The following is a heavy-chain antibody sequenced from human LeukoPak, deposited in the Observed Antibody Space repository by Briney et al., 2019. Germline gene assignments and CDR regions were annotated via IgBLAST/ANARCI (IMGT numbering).Heavy chain of an antibody. Sequence: ASVKVSCKASGYTFTSYAMNWVRQAPGQGLEWMGWINTNTGNPTYAQGFTGRFVFSLDTSVSTAYLQISSLKAEDSAMYYCARGPLVLGYCSGGSCYIGWFDPWGQGTLVTVSS. J-gene: IGHJ5*02. D-gene: IGHD2-15*01. CDR2: INTNTGNP. CDR1: GYTFTSYA. CDR3: ARGPLVLGYCSGGSCYIGWFDP. V-gene: IGHV7-4-1*02.